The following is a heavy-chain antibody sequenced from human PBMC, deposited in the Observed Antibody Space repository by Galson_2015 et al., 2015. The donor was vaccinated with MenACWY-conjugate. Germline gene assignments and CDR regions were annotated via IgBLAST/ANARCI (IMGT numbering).Heavy chain of an antibody. D-gene: IGHD2-15*01. CDR3: TRYRDVGGGRWWFDP. V-gene: IGHV3-15*01. CDR1: GFTFRNVW. Sequence: CLRLSCAASGFTFRNVWMSWVRQGRGKGLEWVARIKCKSDGGATGCATPVKGRFSISRDDSTNMLSLQMNSLTVEDTAMYFCTRYRDVGGGRWWFDPWGQGTLVTVSS. J-gene: IGHJ5*02. CDR2: IKCKSDGGAT.